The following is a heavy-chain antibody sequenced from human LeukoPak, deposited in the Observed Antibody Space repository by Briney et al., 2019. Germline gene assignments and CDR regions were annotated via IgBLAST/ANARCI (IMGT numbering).Heavy chain of an antibody. CDR1: GGSISSSSYY. J-gene: IGHJ4*02. Sequence: SETLSLTCTVSGGSISSSSYYWGWIRQPPGKGLEWIGSIYYSGSTYYNPSLKSRVTISVDTSKNQFSLKLSSVTAADTAVYYCAKVLGGYQGYFDYWGQGTLVTVSS. D-gene: IGHD3-22*01. CDR3: AKVLGGYQGYFDY. V-gene: IGHV4-39*07. CDR2: IYYSGST.